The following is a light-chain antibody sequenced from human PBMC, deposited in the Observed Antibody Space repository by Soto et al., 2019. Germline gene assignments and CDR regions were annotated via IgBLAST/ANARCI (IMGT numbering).Light chain of an antibody. J-gene: IGLJ1*01. V-gene: IGLV2-11*01. CDR3: CSYAGSSTFV. CDR2: DVK. CDR1: SSDVGGYSY. Sequence: QSALTQPRSVSGSPGQSVTISCTGTSSDVGGYSYVSWYQQHPGKAPKLMIYDVKTRPSGIPDRFSGSKSGNTASLTISGLQTQDEDDYYSCSYAGSSTFVYGTGTMPTVL.